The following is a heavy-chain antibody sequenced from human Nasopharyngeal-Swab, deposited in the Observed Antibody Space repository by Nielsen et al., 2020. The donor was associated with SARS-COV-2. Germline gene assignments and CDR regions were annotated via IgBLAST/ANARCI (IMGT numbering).Heavy chain of an antibody. V-gene: IGHV3-23*01. Sequence: GESLKISCAASGFTFRSFAMSWVRQAPGKGLEWVSAISGSGGATFYADSVKGRFTISRDTSKNTVYLQMNSLRAEDTAVYYCAKDGLIVAVVASTNYFDYWGRGTLVTVAS. CDR1: GFTFRSFA. CDR3: AKDGLIVAVVASTNYFDY. J-gene: IGHJ4*02. CDR2: ISGSGGAT. D-gene: IGHD2-15*01.